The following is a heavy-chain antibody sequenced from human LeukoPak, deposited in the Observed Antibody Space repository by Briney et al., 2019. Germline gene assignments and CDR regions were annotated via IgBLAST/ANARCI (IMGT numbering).Heavy chain of an antibody. D-gene: IGHD2-2*01. CDR3: ARDSSSWFDP. CDR1: GFTFSDHY. V-gene: IGHV3-11*05. J-gene: IGHJ5*02. Sequence: PGGSLRLSCAASGFTFSDHYMNWIRQAPGKGLEWVSYISGSSSYTNYADSVKGRFTISRDNAKNSLYLQMNSLRVEDTAVYYCARDSSSWFDPWGQGTLVTVSS. CDR2: ISGSSSYT.